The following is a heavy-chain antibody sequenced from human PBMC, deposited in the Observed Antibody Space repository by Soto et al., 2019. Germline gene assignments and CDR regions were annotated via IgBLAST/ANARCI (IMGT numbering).Heavy chain of an antibody. J-gene: IGHJ4*02. CDR3: ASDHGSWYIDD. CDR1: GHTFTSYY. CDR2: INPSGGST. Sequence: XSVKVSCNASGHTFTSYYMDWVRQAPGQGLEWMGIINPSGGSTSYAQKFQGRVTMTRDTSTSTVYMELSSLRSEDTAVYYCASDHGSWYIDDWGQGTLVTVSS. V-gene: IGHV1-46*01. D-gene: IGHD6-13*01.